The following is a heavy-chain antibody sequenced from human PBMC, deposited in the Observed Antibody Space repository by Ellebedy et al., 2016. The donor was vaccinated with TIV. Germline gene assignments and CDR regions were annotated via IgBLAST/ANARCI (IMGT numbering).Heavy chain of an antibody. D-gene: IGHD3-10*01. V-gene: IGHV1-2*02. CDR2: INPNSGGT. CDR3: ARARGATGDDY. J-gene: IGHJ4*02. CDR1: GYTFTAYY. Sequence: AASVKVSCKASGYTFTAYYIHWVRQAPGQGLEWMGWINPNSGGTNDAQNFQGRVTMTRDTSISTAYMELRSLRSADTAVYYCARARGATGDDYWGQGTLVTVSS.